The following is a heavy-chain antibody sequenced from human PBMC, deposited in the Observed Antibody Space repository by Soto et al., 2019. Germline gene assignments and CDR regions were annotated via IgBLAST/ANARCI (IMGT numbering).Heavy chain of an antibody. CDR3: ARAPQIVAMGRPFDY. Sequence: PSETLSLTCAVYGGSFIGYSWNWIRQPPGEGLEWIGEINHSGSTNYNPSLKSRVTISLDTSKNQFSLRLTSLTAADTAVYFCARAPQIVAMGRPFDYWGQGILVTVS. J-gene: IGHJ4*02. CDR1: GGSFIGYS. D-gene: IGHD5-12*01. CDR2: INHSGST. V-gene: IGHV4-34*01.